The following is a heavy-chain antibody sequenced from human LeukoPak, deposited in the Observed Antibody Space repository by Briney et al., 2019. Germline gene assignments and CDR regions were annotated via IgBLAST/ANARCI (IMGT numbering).Heavy chain of an antibody. CDR3: ARVTGYTIEDYFDY. V-gene: IGHV4-39*07. J-gene: IGHJ4*02. CDR1: GGSISSSSYY. Sequence: SETLSLTCTVSGGSISSSSYYWGWIRQPPGKGLEWIGSIYYSGSTYYNPSLKSRVTISVDTSKNQFSLKLSSVTAADTAVYYCARVTGYTIEDYFDYWGQGTLVTVSS. CDR2: IYYSGST. D-gene: IGHD3-9*01.